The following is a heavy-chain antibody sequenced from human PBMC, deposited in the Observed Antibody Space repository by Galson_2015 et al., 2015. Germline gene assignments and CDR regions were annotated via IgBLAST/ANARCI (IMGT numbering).Heavy chain of an antibody. CDR2: ISYDGSNK. J-gene: IGHJ6*02. CDR1: GFTFSSYA. D-gene: IGHD3-22*01. V-gene: IGHV3-30-3*01. CDR3: ARDMRFYVDSSGYSYDYYGLVV. Sequence: SLRLSCAASGFTFSSYAMHWVRQAPGKGLEWAAVISYDGSNKYYADSVKGRFTISRDNSKNTLYLQLNSLRAEDTAVYYCARDMRFYVDSSGYSYDYYGLVVWGPGTTVTVSS.